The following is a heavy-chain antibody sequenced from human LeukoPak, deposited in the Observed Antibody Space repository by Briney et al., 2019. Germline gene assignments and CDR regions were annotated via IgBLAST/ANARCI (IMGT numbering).Heavy chain of an antibody. CDR1: GYTFIDYY. D-gene: IGHD3-22*01. J-gene: IGHJ5*02. Sequence: ASVKVSCKASGYTFIDYYMHWVRQAPGQGLEWMGWISAYNGNTNYAQKLQGRVTMTTDTSTSTAYMELRSLRSDDTAVYYCARDQYYDSKGWFDPWGQGTLVTVSS. V-gene: IGHV1-18*04. CDR2: ISAYNGNT. CDR3: ARDQYYDSKGWFDP.